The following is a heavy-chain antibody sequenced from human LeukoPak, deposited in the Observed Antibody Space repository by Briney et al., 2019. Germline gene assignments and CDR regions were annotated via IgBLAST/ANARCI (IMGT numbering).Heavy chain of an antibody. V-gene: IGHV4-39*07. J-gene: IGHJ4*02. CDR2: IYYSGST. CDR3: ARVRVAAGSFDY. Sequence: SETLSLTCTVSGGSISSSSYYWGWIRQPPGKGLEWIGSIYYSGSTYYNPSLKSRVTISVDTSKNQFSLKLSSVTAADTAAYYCARVRVAAGSFDYWGQGTLVTVSS. D-gene: IGHD6-13*01. CDR1: GGSISSSSYY.